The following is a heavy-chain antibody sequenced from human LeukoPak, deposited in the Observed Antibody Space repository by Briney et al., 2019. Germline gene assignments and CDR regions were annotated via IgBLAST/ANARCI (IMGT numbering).Heavy chain of an antibody. J-gene: IGHJ3*01. CDR1: GYSVSSAHY. V-gene: IGHV4-38-2*01. D-gene: IGHD1-26*01. CDR2: IYHSGST. CDR3: ARHRGGIGSYFSCAFDV. Sequence: PSETLSLTCAVSGYSVSSAHYWGWIRQPPGKGLEWIGSIYHSGSTYYNPSLKSRVTISVDTSKNQFSLKLSSVTAADTAVYYCARHRGGIGSYFSCAFDVWGQGTMVLVSS.